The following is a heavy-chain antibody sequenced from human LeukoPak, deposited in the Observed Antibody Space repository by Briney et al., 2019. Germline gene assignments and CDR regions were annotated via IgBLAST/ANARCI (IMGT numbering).Heavy chain of an antibody. V-gene: IGHV4-38-2*02. CDR1: GYSISSGYY. D-gene: IGHD2-2*01. CDR2: IYHSGST. J-gene: IGHJ4*02. Sequence: SETLSLTCTVSGYSISSGYYWGWIRQPPGKGLEWIGSIYHSGSTYYNPSLKSRVTISVDTSKNQFSLKLSSVTAADTAVYYCARDTAQHYIVVVPAASFDYWGQGTLVTVSS. CDR3: ARDTAQHYIVVVPAASFDY.